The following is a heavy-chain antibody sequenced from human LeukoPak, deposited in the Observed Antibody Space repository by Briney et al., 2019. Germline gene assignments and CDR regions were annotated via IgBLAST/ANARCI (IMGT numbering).Heavy chain of an antibody. CDR2: IIPIFGTA. Sequence: GASVKVSCKASGGTFSSYAISWVRQAPGQGLEWMGGIIPIFGTANYAQKFQGRVTITTDESTSTAYMELSSLRSEDTAVYYCARGPAYSSSSAPFDYWGQGTLVTVSS. V-gene: IGHV1-69*05. J-gene: IGHJ4*02. CDR3: ARGPAYSSSSAPFDY. D-gene: IGHD6-6*01. CDR1: GGTFSSYA.